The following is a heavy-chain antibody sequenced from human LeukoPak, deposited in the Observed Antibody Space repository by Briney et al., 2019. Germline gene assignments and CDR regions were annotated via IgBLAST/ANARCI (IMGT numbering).Heavy chain of an antibody. D-gene: IGHD3-10*01. CDR3: ARDSTFGELPH. J-gene: IGHJ4*02. Sequence: ASVKVSCKASGYTFTGYYMYWVRQAPGQGLEWMGWINPNSGGANYAQKFQGRVTMTRDTSISTAFMEPSRLRSDDTAVYYCARDSTFGELPHWGQGTLVTVSS. V-gene: IGHV1-2*02. CDR1: GYTFTGYY. CDR2: INPNSGGA.